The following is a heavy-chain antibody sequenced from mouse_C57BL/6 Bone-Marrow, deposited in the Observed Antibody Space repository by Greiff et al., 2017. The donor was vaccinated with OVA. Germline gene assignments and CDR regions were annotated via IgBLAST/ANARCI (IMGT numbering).Heavy chain of an antibody. CDR1: GYSFTSYY. CDR2: MYPGSGNT. J-gene: IGHJ2*01. V-gene: IGHV1-66*01. Sequence: QVQLKQSGPELVKPGASVKISCKASGYSFTSYYIHWVKQRPGQGLEWIGWMYPGSGNTKYNEKFKGKATLTADTSSSTAYMQLSSLTSEDSAVYYCARMGQRYYFDYWGQGTTLTVSS. D-gene: IGHD3-3*01. CDR3: ARMGQRYYFDY.